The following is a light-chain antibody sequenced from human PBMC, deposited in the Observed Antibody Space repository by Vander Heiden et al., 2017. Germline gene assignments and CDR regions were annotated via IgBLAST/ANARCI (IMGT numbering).Light chain of an antibody. CDR1: QSVRSN. V-gene: IGKV3-15*01. J-gene: IGKJ1*01. Sequence: EIVMTQSPATLSVSPGERATLSCSASQSVRSNLAWYQQKPGQAPRLLIYGASTRATGIPARCSGSGSGTEFILTISSLQSEDFAVYYCQQYTNWPPWTFGQGSKVVVK. CDR2: GAS. CDR3: QQYTNWPPWT.